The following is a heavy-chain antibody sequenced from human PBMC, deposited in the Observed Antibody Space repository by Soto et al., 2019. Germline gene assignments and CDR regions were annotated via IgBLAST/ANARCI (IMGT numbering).Heavy chain of an antibody. J-gene: IGHJ4*02. Sequence: EVQLVESGGGLVQPGGSLRLSCAASGFTFSSYSMNWVRQAPGKGLEWVSYISSSSTIYYADSVKGRFTISRDNAKNSLYLQMNSLRDEDTAVYYCARAAAAGWGQGTLVTVSS. CDR2: ISSSSTI. V-gene: IGHV3-48*02. CDR1: GFTFSSYS. CDR3: ARAAAAG. D-gene: IGHD6-13*01.